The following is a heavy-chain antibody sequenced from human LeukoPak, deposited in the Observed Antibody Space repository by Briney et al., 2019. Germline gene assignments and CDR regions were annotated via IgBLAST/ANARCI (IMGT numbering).Heavy chain of an antibody. V-gene: IGHV4-34*01. Sequence: PSETLSLTCAVYGGSFSGYYWSWICQPPGKGLEWIGEINHSGSTNYNPSLKSRVTISVDTSKNQFSLKLSSVTAADTAVYYCARNSYDSSGYYFDYWGQGTLVTVSS. CDR1: GGSFSGYY. J-gene: IGHJ4*02. CDR3: ARNSYDSSGYYFDY. D-gene: IGHD3-22*01. CDR2: INHSGST.